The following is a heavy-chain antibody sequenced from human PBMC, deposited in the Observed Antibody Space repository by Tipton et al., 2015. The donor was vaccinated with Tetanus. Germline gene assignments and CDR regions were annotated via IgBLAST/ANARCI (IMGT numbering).Heavy chain of an antibody. CDR1: GGSISSGGYY. D-gene: IGHD2-2*01. J-gene: IGHJ3*02. Sequence: TLSLTCTVSGGSISSGGYYWSWIRQHPGKGLEWIGYIYYSGSTYYNPSLKSRVTISVDTSKNQFSLKLSSVTAADTAVYYCARRSYCSSASCYDAFDIWGQGTMVTVSS. CDR2: IYYSGST. CDR3: ARRSYCSSASCYDAFDI. V-gene: IGHV4-31*03.